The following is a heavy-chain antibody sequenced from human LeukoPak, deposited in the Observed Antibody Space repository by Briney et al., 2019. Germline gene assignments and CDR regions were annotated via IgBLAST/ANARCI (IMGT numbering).Heavy chain of an antibody. V-gene: IGHV3-30-3*01. D-gene: IGHD3-22*01. CDR1: GFTFSSYA. Sequence: QPGRSLRLSCAASGFTFSSYAMHWVRQAPGKGLEWVAVISYDGSNKYYADSVKGRFTTSRDNSKNTLYLQMNSLRAEDTAVYYCARVDYDSSGYYYGGFDYWGQGTLVTVSS. J-gene: IGHJ4*02. CDR2: ISYDGSNK. CDR3: ARVDYDSSGYYYGGFDY.